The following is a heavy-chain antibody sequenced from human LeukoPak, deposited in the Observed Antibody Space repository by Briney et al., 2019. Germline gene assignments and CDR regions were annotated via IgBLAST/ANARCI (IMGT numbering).Heavy chain of an antibody. Sequence: GSLRLSCAASGFTFSSYAMSCVRQAPGKGLEWVSAISGSGGSTYYADSVKGRFTISRDNSKNTLYLQMNSLRAEDTAVYYCAKDRSYYYDSSGYYPDAFDIWGQGTMVTVSS. CDR3: AKDRSYYYDSSGYYPDAFDI. CDR1: GFTFSSYA. V-gene: IGHV3-23*01. D-gene: IGHD3-22*01. J-gene: IGHJ3*02. CDR2: ISGSGGST.